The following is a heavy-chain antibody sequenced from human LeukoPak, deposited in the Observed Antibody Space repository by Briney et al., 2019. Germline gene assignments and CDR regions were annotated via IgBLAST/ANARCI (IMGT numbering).Heavy chain of an antibody. CDR1: GGSISSYY. V-gene: IGHV4-59*12. Sequence: SETLSLTCTVSGGSISSYYWSWIRQPPGKGLEWIGYIYYSGSTYYNPSLKSRVTISVDTSKNQFSLKLGSVTAADTAVYYCARDSVYSSGWSPAFDYWGQGTLVTVSS. D-gene: IGHD6-19*01. J-gene: IGHJ4*02. CDR2: IYYSGST. CDR3: ARDSVYSSGWSPAFDY.